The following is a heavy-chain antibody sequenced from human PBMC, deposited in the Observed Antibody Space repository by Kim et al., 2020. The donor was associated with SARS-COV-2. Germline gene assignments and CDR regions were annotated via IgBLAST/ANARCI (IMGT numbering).Heavy chain of an antibody. D-gene: IGHD3-9*01. V-gene: IGHV4-39*01. CDR3: ASTTYYDILTGYYLFDY. J-gene: IGHJ4*02. Sequence: PESRVTISVDTSKNQFSLKLNSVTAADTAVYYCASTTYYDILTGYYLFDYWGQGTLVTVSS.